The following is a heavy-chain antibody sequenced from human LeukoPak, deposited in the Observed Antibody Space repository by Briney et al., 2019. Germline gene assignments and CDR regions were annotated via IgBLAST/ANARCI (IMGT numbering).Heavy chain of an antibody. D-gene: IGHD5-24*01. V-gene: IGHV4-59*01. CDR2: IYYSGST. J-gene: IGHJ4*02. Sequence: PSETLSLTCTVSGGSISSDYWSWIRQPPGKGLEWIGYIYYSGSTNYNPPLKSRVTISVDTSKNQFSLKLTSVTAADTAVYYCARIPAGYNHFDYWGQGTLVTVSS. CDR3: ARIPAGYNHFDY. CDR1: GGSISSDY.